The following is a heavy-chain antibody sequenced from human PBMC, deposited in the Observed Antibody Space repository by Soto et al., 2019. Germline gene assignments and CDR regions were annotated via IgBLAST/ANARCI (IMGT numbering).Heavy chain of an antibody. Sequence: SETLSLTCTVSGGSISSGGYYWSWIRQHPGKGLEWIGYIYYSGSTYYNPSLKSRVTISVDTSKNQFSLKLSSVTAADTAVYYCAREAIAAALRWFDPWGQGTLVTVSS. CDR2: IYYSGST. CDR1: GGSISSGGYY. V-gene: IGHV4-31*03. D-gene: IGHD6-13*01. J-gene: IGHJ5*02. CDR3: AREAIAAALRWFDP.